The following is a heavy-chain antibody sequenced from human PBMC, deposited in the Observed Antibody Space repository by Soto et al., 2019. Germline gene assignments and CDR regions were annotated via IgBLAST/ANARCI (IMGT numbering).Heavy chain of an antibody. CDR2: ISGSGGST. J-gene: IGHJ3*01. D-gene: IGHD3-16*01. CDR1: GFTFSSYA. CDR3: AKFLTGNTIYGGLTPYLFNT. Sequence: PGGSLRLSCAASGFTFSSYAMSWVRQAPGKGLEWVSAISGSGGSTYYADSVKGRFTISRDNSKNTLYLQMNSLRAEDTAVYYCAKFLTGNTIYGGLTPYLFNTGDQGTM. V-gene: IGHV3-23*01.